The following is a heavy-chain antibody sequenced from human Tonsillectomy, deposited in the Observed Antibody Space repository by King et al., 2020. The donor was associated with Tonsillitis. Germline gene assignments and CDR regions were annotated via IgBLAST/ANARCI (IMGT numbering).Heavy chain of an antibody. CDR2: INHTGDT. V-gene: IGHV4-34*01. D-gene: IGHD1/OR15-1a*01. CDR3: ASLKWNTVYYGMDV. Sequence: VQLQQWGAGLLKPAETLSLTCAVYGGSFSTYYYWIWIRQSPTKGLEWIGEINHTGDTNYNPSLKGRVTISVDTSKNQFSLKLSSVTAADTAIYYWASLKWNTVYYGMDVWGQGTTVTVSS. J-gene: IGHJ6*02. CDR1: GGSFSTYY.